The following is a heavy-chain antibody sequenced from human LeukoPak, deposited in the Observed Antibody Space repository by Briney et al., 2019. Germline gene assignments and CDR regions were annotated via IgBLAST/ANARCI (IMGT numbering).Heavy chain of an antibody. CDR2: IYTSGST. D-gene: IGHD3-3*01. Sequence: PSETLSLTCTVSGDSISSGSYYWSWIRQPAGKGLEWIGRIYTSGSTNYNPSLKSRVTMSVDTSKNQFSLKLSSVTAADTAVYYCARDRKRIFGVLRAFDIWGQGTMVTVSS. CDR1: GDSISSGSYY. V-gene: IGHV4-61*02. CDR3: ARDRKRIFGVLRAFDI. J-gene: IGHJ3*02.